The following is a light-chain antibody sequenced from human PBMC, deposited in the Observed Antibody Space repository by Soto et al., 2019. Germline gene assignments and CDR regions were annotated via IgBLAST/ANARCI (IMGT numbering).Light chain of an antibody. CDR1: SGHSRNI. Sequence: QLVLTQSPSASASLGASVKLTCTLSSGHSRNIIAWHQQQPEKGPRYLMKLNSDGSHSKGDGIPDRFSGSSSGAERYLIISSLQSEDEADYYCQTWGTDIHVEFGGGTKLTVL. V-gene: IGLV4-69*02. CDR3: QTWGTDIHVE. CDR2: LNSDGSH. J-gene: IGLJ2*01.